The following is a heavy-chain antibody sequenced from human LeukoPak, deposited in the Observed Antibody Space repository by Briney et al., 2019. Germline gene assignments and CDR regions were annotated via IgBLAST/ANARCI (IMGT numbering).Heavy chain of an antibody. CDR1: GFTFSSYA. D-gene: IGHD3-22*01. V-gene: IGHV3-30-3*01. CDR3: ARALHYYDSSGYYYGLDY. J-gene: IGHJ4*02. Sequence: GGSLRLSCAASGFTFSSYAMHWVRQAPGKGLEWVAVISYDGSNKYYADSVKGRFTISRDNSKNTLYLQMNSLRAEDTAVYYCARALHYYDSSGYYYGLDYWAREPWSPSPQ. CDR2: ISYDGSNK.